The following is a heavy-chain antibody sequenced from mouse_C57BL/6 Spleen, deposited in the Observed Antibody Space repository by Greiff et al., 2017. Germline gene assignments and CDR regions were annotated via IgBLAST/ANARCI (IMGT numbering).Heavy chain of an antibody. CDR3: AICGYYGTYAMDY. D-gene: IGHD1-1*01. Sequence: VQLQQSGAELVKPGASVKISCKASGYTFTDYYINWVKQRPGQGLEWIGKIGPGSGRTYYNEKFKGKATLTADKSSSTAYMQLSNLTSEDSAVXVCAICGYYGTYAMDYWGQGTSVTVSS. J-gene: IGHJ4*01. V-gene: IGHV1-77*01. CDR2: IGPGSGRT. CDR1: GYTFTDYY.